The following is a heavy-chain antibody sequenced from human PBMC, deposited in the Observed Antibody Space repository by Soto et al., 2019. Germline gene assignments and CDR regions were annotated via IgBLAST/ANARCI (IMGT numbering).Heavy chain of an antibody. Sequence: QVQLQQWGAGLLKPSETLSLTCAVYGGFVSSGSYYWSWIRQPPGKGLEWIGEMSHSGGTHFNPSLKSRVTISVATSKNQFSLKMSSVAAADPALYYCARVERGTATTVVDAFDIWGPGTMGTVSS. CDR2: MSHSGGT. CDR3: ARVERGTATTVVDAFDI. D-gene: IGHD1-1*01. J-gene: IGHJ3*02. V-gene: IGHV4-34*01. CDR1: GGFVSSGSYY.